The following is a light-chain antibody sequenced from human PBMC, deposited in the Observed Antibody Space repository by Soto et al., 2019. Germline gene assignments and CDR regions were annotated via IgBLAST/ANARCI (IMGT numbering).Light chain of an antibody. J-gene: IGKJ4*01. CDR3: QQYDSWPLT. V-gene: IGKV3D-15*01. Sequence: EIVMTQSPGTLSLSTGEGATLSCRASQSVDSNLAWYQQKPGQAPRLLFYGASTRPTGIPDRFSGSGSGTEFTLTISSLQSEDFAVYFCQQYDSWPLTFGGGTKGDI. CDR2: GAS. CDR1: QSVDSN.